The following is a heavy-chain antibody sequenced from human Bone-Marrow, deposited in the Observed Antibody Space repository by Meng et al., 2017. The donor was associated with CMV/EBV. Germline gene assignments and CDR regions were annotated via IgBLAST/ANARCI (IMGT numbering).Heavy chain of an antibody. V-gene: IGHV4-39*07. CDR3: ARVLSGWLDP. CDR2: IYYSGIT. Sequence: SETLSLTCTVTGGSISSSGYYWGWIRQPPGRGLEWIASIYYSGITYHKPSLKSRVAISVDTSKSQFSLSLSSVTAADTAVYYCARVLSGWLDPWGQGTLVTVSS. J-gene: IGHJ5*02. CDR1: GGSISSSGYY.